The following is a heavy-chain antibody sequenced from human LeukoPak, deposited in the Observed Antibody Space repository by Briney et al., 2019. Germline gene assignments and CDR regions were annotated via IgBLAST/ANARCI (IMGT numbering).Heavy chain of an antibody. V-gene: IGHV1-69*13. CDR3: ARAALNYDFWSGYSIRQGMDV. J-gene: IGHJ6*02. Sequence: SVKVSCKASGGTFSSYAISWVRQAPGQGLEWMGGIIPIFGTANYAQKFQGRVTITADESTSTAYMELSSLRSEDTAVYYCARAALNYDFWSGYSIRQGMDVWAKGPRSPSP. CDR2: IIPIFGTA. D-gene: IGHD3-3*01. CDR1: GGTFSSYA.